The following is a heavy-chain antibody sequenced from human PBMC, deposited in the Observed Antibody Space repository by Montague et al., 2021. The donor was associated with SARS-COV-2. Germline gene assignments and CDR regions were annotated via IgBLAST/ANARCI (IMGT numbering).Heavy chain of an antibody. CDR3: AREVRYYSVSSGPGAFDI. D-gene: IGHD3-22*01. CDR1: GGSISSYY. CDR2: IYYSGST. J-gene: IGHJ3*02. V-gene: IGHV4-59*01. Sequence: SETLSLTCTVSGGSISSYYWSWIRQPPGKGLEWIGYIYYSGSTNYNPSLKSRVTISVDTSKNQFSLKLISVTAADTAVYYCAREVRYYSVSSGPGAFDIWGQGTMVTVSS.